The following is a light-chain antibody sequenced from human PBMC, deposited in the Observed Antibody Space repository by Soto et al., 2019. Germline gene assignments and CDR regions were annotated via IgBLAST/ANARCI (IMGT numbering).Light chain of an antibody. CDR2: HAS. V-gene: IGKV1-5*01. J-gene: IGKJ1*01. CDR1: QSISNW. CDR3: QQYNSYS. Sequence: MQTTQSPSTLPASVEDRVTSACRASQSISNWLAWYQQKPGTAPKVLIYHASNLQSGVPSRFSGSGSGTEFTLTISSLQKDDFATYYCQQYNSYSFGQGTKVDIK.